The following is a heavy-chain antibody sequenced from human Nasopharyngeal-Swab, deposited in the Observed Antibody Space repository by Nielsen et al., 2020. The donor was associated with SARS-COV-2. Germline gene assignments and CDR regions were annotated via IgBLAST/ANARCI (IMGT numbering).Heavy chain of an antibody. Sequence: GGSLRLSCKGSGYSFTSYWFSWVRQIPGKGLEWMGRIDPSDSYTNYSPYFQGHVTISADKSISTAYLQWSSLKASDTAMYYCARQRWNYDFWSGGDYWGQGTLVTVSS. CDR2: IDPSDSYT. V-gene: IGHV5-10-1*01. D-gene: IGHD3-3*01. CDR1: GYSFTSYW. J-gene: IGHJ4*02. CDR3: ARQRWNYDFWSGGDY.